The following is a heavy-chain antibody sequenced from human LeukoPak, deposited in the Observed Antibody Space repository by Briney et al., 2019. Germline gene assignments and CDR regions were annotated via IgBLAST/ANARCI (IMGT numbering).Heavy chain of an antibody. CDR1: GYTFTGYY. V-gene: IGHV1-2*02. D-gene: IGHD4-23*01. CDR2: INPNSGGT. J-gene: IGHJ4*02. Sequence: ASVKVSCKASGYTFTGYYMHWVRQAPGQGLEWMGWINPNSGGTNYAQKFQGRVTMTRDTSISTAYMELSRLRSDDTAVYYCARDSISGGNSGIDYWGQGTLVTVSS. CDR3: ARDSISGGNSGIDY.